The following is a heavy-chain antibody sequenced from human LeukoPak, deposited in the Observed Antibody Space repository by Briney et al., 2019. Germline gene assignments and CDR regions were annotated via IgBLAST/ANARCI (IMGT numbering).Heavy chain of an antibody. J-gene: IGHJ3*02. CDR1: GFTVSSNY. D-gene: IGHD6-13*01. CDR2: IYSGGST. V-gene: IGHV3-66*01. Sequence: GGSLRLSCAASGFTVSSNYMSWVRQAPGKGLEWVSVIYSGGSTYYADSVKGRFTISRDNSKNTLYLQMNSLRAEDTAVYYCARVRLTLGDAFDIWGQGTMVTVSS. CDR3: ARVRLTLGDAFDI.